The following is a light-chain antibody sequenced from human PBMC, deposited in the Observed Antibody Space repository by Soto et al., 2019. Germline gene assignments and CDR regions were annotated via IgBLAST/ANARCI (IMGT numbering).Light chain of an antibody. V-gene: IGKV1-27*01. J-gene: IGKJ4*01. CDR3: QKYNSAPLT. CDR1: QGDINY. Sequence: DIQMTQSPSSLSASVGDRVTITCRASQGDINYLAWYQQRPGKVPKLLIYAASALQSGVPSRFSGSGSGTDFTRTISSLQPEDVATYYCQKYNSAPLTFGGGTKVEIK. CDR2: AAS.